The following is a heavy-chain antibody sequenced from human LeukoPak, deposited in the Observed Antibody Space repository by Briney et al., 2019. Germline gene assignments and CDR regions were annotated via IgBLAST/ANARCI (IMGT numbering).Heavy chain of an antibody. CDR2: INPNSGGT. Sequence: GASVKVSCKASGYTFTGYYMHWVRQAPGQGLEWMGWINPNSGGTNYAQKLQGRVTMTTDTSTSTAYMELRSLRSDDTAVYYCARGAYDYVWGSYRYSAFDIWGQGTMVTVSS. CDR3: ARGAYDYVWGSYRYSAFDI. D-gene: IGHD3-16*02. J-gene: IGHJ3*02. CDR1: GYTFTGYY. V-gene: IGHV1-2*02.